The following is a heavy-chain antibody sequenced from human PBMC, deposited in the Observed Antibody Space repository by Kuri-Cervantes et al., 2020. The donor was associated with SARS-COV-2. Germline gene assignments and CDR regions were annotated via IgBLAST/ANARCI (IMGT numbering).Heavy chain of an antibody. CDR1: GGSISSGGYS. J-gene: IGHJ4*02. CDR2: IYYSGST. CDR3: ARVVPAADNFDY. D-gene: IGHD2-2*01. Sequence: SCAVAGGSISSGGYSWSWARQPPGKGLEWIGYIYYSGSTYYNPSLKSRVTISVDTSKNQFSLKLSSVTAADTAVYYCARVVPAADNFDYWGQGTLVTVSS. V-gene: IGHV4-30-4*07.